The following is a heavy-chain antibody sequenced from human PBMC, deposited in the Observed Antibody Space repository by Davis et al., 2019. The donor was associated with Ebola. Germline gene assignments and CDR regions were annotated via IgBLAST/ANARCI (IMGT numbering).Heavy chain of an antibody. CDR3: AKDLPSYYYDSSGYLDY. CDR2: ISYDGSNK. J-gene: IGHJ4*02. CDR1: GFTFSSYA. V-gene: IGHV3-30-3*01. Sequence: GESLKISCAASGFTFSSYAMHWVRQAPGKGLEWVAVISYDGSNKYYADSVKGRFTISRDNSKNTLYLQMNSLRAEDTAVYYCAKDLPSYYYDSSGYLDYWGQGTLVTVSS. D-gene: IGHD3-22*01.